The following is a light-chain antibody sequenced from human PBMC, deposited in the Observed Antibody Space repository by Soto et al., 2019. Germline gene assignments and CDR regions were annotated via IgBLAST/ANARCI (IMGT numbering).Light chain of an antibody. V-gene: IGLV2-14*03. J-gene: IGLJ1*01. CDR1: ASDVGGYNF. CDR3: SSYATGSTLV. Sequence: QSALTQPASVSGSLGQSITISCAGTASDVGGYNFVSWYQHHPGTAPKLIICDVSNRPSGVSDRFSGSKSGNTASLTISGLQPEDEADYYCSSYATGSTLVLGTGTKVTVL. CDR2: DVS.